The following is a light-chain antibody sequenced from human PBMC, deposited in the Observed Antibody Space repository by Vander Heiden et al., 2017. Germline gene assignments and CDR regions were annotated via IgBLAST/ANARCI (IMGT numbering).Light chain of an antibody. Sequence: SYDLQQPPSVSVSPGQPARITCSGTALPKQYAYWYQQKPGQAPLLVMHKDSERPSGIPERFSGSSSGTTVTLTISGVQAEDEADYYCQSADSRGTYVVFGGGTKLTVL. CDR1: ALPKQY. CDR2: KDS. V-gene: IGLV3-25*03. CDR3: QSADSRGTYVV. J-gene: IGLJ2*01.